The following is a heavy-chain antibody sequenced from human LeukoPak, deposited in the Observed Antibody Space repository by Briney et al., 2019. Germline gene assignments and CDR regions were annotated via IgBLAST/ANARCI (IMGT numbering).Heavy chain of an antibody. CDR1: GYTLTELS. V-gene: IGHV1-24*01. D-gene: IGHD1-26*01. J-gene: IGHJ3*02. CDR3: ATGPWQGELLAHDAFDI. CDR2: FDPEDGET. Sequence: GASVKVSCKVSGYTLTELSMHWVRQAPGKGLEWMGSFDPEDGETIYAQKFQGRVTMTEDTSTDTAYMELSSLRSEDTAVYYCATGPWQGELLAHDAFDIWGQGTMVTVSS.